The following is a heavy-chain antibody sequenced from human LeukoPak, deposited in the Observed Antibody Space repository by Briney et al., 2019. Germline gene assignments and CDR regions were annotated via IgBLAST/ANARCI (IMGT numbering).Heavy chain of an antibody. CDR3: ARDPGAAADYYYYYYMDV. V-gene: IGHV4-61*02. D-gene: IGHD6-13*01. CDR1: GGSISSGSYY. J-gene: IGHJ6*03. CDR2: IYTSGST. Sequence: SQTLSLTCTVSGGSISSGSYYWSWIRQPAGKGLEWIGRIYTSGSTNYNPTLKSRFNISVDTSKNQFSLKLSSVTAADTAVYYCARDPGAAADYYYYYYMDVWGKGTTVTVSS.